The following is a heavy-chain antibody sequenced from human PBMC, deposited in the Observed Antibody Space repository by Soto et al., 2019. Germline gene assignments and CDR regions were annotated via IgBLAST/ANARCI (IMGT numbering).Heavy chain of an antibody. V-gene: IGHV1-24*01. J-gene: IGHJ4*02. D-gene: IGHD6-19*01. Sequence: GASVKVSCKVSGYTLTELSMHWVRQAPGKGLEWMGGFDPEDGETIYAQKFQGRVTMTEDTSTDTAYMELSSLRSEDTAVYYCATDPHSLSGWYHPAFDYWGQGTLVTVSS. CDR2: FDPEDGET. CDR1: GYTLTELS. CDR3: ATDPHSLSGWYHPAFDY.